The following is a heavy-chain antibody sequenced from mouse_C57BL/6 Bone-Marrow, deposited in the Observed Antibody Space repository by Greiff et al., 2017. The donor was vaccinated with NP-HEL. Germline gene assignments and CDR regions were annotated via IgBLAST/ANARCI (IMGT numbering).Heavy chain of an antibody. D-gene: IGHD1-1*01. CDR1: GYTFTDYY. V-gene: IGHV1-75*01. J-gene: IGHJ2*01. Sequence: VQLQQSGPELVKPGASVKISCKASGYTFTDYYINWVKQRPGQGLEWIGWIFPGSGNTYYNEKFKGKATLTAEKSSSTAYMQLSSLTSEDSAVYFCARWDYGLYYFDYWGQGTTLTVSS. CDR2: IFPGSGNT. CDR3: ARWDYGLYYFDY.